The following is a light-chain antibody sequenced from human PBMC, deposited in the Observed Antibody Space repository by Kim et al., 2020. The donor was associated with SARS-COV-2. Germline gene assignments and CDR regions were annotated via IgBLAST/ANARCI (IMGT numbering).Light chain of an antibody. J-gene: IGLJ1*01. V-gene: IGLV3-21*01. CDR3: QVWDTDTDDYV. CDR2: YDS. CDR1: NIGGHS. Sequence: APGQTARITLGGNNIGGHSVLWYQQKPGQAPVLVIYYDSDRPSGIPERFSGSKAATTATLTISRVEAGDEADYYCQVWDTDTDDYVFGTGTKVTVL.